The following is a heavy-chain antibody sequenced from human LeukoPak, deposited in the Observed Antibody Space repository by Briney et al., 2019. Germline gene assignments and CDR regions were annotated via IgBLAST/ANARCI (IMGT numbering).Heavy chain of an antibody. J-gene: IGHJ3*01. D-gene: IGHD6-6*01. CDR2: INSDGSEG. CDR3: ARSSYSSSSSV. CDR1: GFTFSGFW. Sequence: GGSLRLSCAVSGFTFSGFWMSWSRQAPGKGLEWVASINSDGSEGYYADVVKGRFTISRDNGKNSLYLQINSLRAEDTAVYYCARSSYSSSSSVWGQGTMVTVSS. V-gene: IGHV3-7*03.